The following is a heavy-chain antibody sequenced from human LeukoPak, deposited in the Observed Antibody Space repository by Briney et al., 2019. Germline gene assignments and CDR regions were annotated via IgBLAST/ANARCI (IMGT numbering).Heavy chain of an antibody. Sequence: PSETLSLTCAVHGGSFSGYYWSWIRQPPGKGLEWIGEINHSGSTNYNPSLKSRVTISVDTSKNQFSLKLSSVTAADTAVYYCARGAARGRNYYYYYMDVWGKGTTVTVSS. CDR3: ARGAARGRNYYYYYMDV. D-gene: IGHD6-6*01. CDR1: GGSFSGYY. V-gene: IGHV4-34*01. CDR2: INHSGST. J-gene: IGHJ6*03.